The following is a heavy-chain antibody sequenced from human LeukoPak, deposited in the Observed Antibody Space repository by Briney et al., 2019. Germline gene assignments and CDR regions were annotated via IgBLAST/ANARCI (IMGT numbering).Heavy chain of an antibody. CDR2: ISSSGGTI. CDR3: ARGPFGSGYGDYGGGWFDP. J-gene: IGHJ5*02. Sequence: GGSLRLSCAASGFTFSDYYMSWIRQAPGKGLEWVSYISSSGGTIYYADSVKGRFTISRDNAKNSLYLQMNSLRAEDTAVYYCARGPFGSGYGDYGGGWFDPWGQGTLVTVSS. D-gene: IGHD4-17*01. V-gene: IGHV3-11*04. CDR1: GFTFSDYY.